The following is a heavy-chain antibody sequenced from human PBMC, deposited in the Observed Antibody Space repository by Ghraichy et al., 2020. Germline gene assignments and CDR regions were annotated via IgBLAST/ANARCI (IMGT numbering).Heavy chain of an antibody. Sequence: SETLSLTCTVSGDSISSGSFFWGWIRQPPGKGLDWIGSIYYSGSTYYNPSLKSRVTISVDTSKNQFSLTLTSVTAADTAVYYCARDEPGAYFRFWGPGILVTVSS. D-gene: IGHD7-27*01. V-gene: IGHV4-39*07. J-gene: IGHJ4*02. CDR3: ARDEPGAYFRF. CDR1: GDSISSGSFF. CDR2: IYYSGST.